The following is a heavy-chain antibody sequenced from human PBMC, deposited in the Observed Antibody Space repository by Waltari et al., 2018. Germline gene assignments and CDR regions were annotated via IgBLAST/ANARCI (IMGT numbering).Heavy chain of an antibody. Sequence: EVQLVESGGGLVQPGRSLRLSCAASGFTFDDYAMPWFWQAPGKGLEWVSGISWNSGSIGYADSVKGRFTISRDNAKNSLYLQMNSLRAEDTALYYCAKDRGPVGGDLEDYYYYGMDVWGQGTTVTVSS. D-gene: IGHD2-21*01. CDR1: GFTFDDYA. J-gene: IGHJ6*02. CDR3: AKDRGPVGGDLEDYYYYGMDV. V-gene: IGHV3-9*01. CDR2: ISWNSGSI.